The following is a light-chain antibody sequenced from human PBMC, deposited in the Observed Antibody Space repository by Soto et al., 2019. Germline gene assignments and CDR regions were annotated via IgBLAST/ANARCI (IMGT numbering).Light chain of an antibody. Sequence: DIQMTQSPSTVSAYVGDSVTITCRASQSITTWLAWYQQRPGKAPKLLIYDVSSLQSGVPSRFSGSGSGTEFTLTISSLQPDDFATYYCQQYNSFLITFGQGTRLEIK. J-gene: IGKJ5*01. V-gene: IGKV1-5*01. CDR1: QSITTW. CDR3: QQYNSFLIT. CDR2: DVS.